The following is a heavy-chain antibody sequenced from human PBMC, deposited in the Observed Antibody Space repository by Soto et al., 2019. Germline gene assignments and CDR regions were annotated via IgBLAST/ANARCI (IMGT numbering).Heavy chain of an antibody. CDR3: ARRYCTSTNCYAQDY. V-gene: IGHV4-34*01. D-gene: IGHD2-2*01. CDR2: INHNGDT. CDR1: GGSLSGYY. J-gene: IGHJ4*02. Sequence: QVQLQQWGAGLLKPSETLSLTCAVYGGSLSGYYWSWIRQPPGKGLEWIGEINHNGDTNNNPSLKSRVTISADTAKNQFSLNLSSVTAADTAVYFCARRYCTSTNCYAQDYWGQGTLVTVSS.